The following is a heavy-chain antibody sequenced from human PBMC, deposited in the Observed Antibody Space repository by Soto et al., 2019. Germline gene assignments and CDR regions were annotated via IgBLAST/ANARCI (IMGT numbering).Heavy chain of an antibody. J-gene: IGHJ6*02. CDR3: ARLTNPYYYYYGMDV. CDR2: IIPIFGTT. V-gene: IGHV1-69*13. CDR1: GGTFSSYA. Sequence: SVKVSCKASGGTFSSYAISWVRQAPGQGLEWMGGIIPIFGTTNYAQKFQGRVTITADESTSTAYMELSSLRSEDTAVYYCARLTNPYYYYYGMDVWGQGTTVTVSS.